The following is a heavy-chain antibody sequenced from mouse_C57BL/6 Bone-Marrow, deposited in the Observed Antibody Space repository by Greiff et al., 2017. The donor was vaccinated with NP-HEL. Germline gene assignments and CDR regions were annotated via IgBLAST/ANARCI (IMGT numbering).Heavy chain of an antibody. CDR2: ISSGSSTI. Sequence: EVHLVESGGGLVKPGGSLKLSCAASGFTFSDYGMHWVRQAPETGLEWVAYISSGSSTIYYADTVKGRFTISRDNAKNTLFLQMTSLRSEDTAMYYCARHPDRFYAMDYWGQGTSVTVSS. J-gene: IGHJ4*01. CDR1: GFTFSDYG. V-gene: IGHV5-17*01. CDR3: ARHPDRFYAMDY.